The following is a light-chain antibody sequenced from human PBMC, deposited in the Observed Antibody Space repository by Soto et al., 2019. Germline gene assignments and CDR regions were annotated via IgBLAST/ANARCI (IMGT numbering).Light chain of an antibody. CDR3: QQSYSTPRLT. CDR2: AAS. Sequence: DIQMTQSPSSLSASVGDRVTITCRASQSISSYLNWYQQKPGKAPKLLIYAASSLRSGVPSRFSGSGSGTDFTLTISSLQPEDFATYYCQQSYSTPRLTFGGGTKVDIK. V-gene: IGKV1-39*01. CDR1: QSISSY. J-gene: IGKJ4*01.